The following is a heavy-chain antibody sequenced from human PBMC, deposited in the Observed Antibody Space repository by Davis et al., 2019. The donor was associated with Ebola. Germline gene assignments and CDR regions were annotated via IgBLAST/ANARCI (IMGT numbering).Heavy chain of an antibody. J-gene: IGHJ4*02. D-gene: IGHD3-16*02. CDR3: ARDRTSYPFDY. CDR1: GYTFTNYG. Sequence: AASVKVSCKASGYTFTNYGITWVRQAPGQGLEWMGWISAYNGNTNYAQKLQGRVTMTTDTSTSTAYMELRSLRSDDTAVYYCARDRTSYPFDYWGQGTLVTVSS. V-gene: IGHV1-18*04. CDR2: ISAYNGNT.